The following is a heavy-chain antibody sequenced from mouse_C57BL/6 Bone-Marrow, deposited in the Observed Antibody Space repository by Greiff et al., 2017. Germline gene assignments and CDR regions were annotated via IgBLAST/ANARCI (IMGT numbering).Heavy chain of an antibody. D-gene: IGHD3-2*02. CDR3: ARQLRLRAWFAY. V-gene: IGHV1-42*01. CDR2: INPSTGGT. CDR1: GYSFTGYY. J-gene: IGHJ3*01. Sequence: VQLQQSGPELVKPGASVKISCKASGYSFTGYYMNWVKQSPEKSLERIGEINPSTGGTTYNQKFKAKATLTVDKSSSTAYMQLKSLTSEDSAVYYCARQLRLRAWFAYWGQGTLVTVSA.